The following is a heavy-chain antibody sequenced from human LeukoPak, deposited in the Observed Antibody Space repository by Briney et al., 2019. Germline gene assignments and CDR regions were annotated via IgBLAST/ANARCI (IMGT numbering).Heavy chain of an antibody. CDR3: AKDQPYQPAAGLDY. CDR1: GYTFTDYY. V-gene: IGHV1-2*02. J-gene: IGHJ4*02. CDR2: INPNSGYT. D-gene: IGHD2-2*01. Sequence: GASVKVSCKASGYTFTDYYIHWMRQTPGQGLEWLGWINPNSGYTKYAQKFQGRVTMTRDTSISTAYVELSRLRSDDTAVYYCAKDQPYQPAAGLDYWGQGTLVTVSS.